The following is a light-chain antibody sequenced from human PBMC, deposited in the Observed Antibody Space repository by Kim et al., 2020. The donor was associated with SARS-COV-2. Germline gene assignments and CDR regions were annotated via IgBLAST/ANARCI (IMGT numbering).Light chain of an antibody. J-gene: IGLJ3*02. CDR1: SLRNYY. CDR3: NSRDSSGDHVV. V-gene: IGLV3-19*01. CDR2: GKY. Sequence: ALVQTVRLTCQGDSLRNYYATWYQQRPGQAPVLVLYGKYNRPSGIPVRFSGSASGNTASLTITGAQAEDEADYYCNSRDSSGDHVVFGGGTQLTVL.